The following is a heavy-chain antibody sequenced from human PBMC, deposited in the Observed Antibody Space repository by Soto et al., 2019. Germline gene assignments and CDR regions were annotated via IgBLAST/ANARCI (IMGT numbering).Heavy chain of an antibody. J-gene: IGHJ3*02. Sequence: QVQLVESGGGVVQPGRSLRLSCAASGFSFSNYAMHWVRQAPGKWLEWVAVISYDGSNKYYADSVKGRFTISRDNSKNTLYLQMNNLRTEDTAVYYCATVRGYRQDFDAFDIWGQGTMVTVSS. CDR3: ATVRGYRQDFDAFDI. CDR1: GFSFSNYA. V-gene: IGHV3-30-3*01. D-gene: IGHD3-16*02. CDR2: ISYDGSNK.